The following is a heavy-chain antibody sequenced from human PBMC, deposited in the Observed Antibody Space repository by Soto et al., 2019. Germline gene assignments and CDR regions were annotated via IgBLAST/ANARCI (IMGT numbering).Heavy chain of an antibody. V-gene: IGHV3-30*18. CDR3: AKEDSSGWYLYYYYYMDV. Sequence: QVQLVESGGGVVQPGRSLRLSCAASGFTFSSYGMHWVRQAPGKGLEWVAGISYDGSNKYYADSVKGRFTISRDNSKNTLYLQMNSLRAEDTAVYYCAKEDSSGWYLYYYYYMDVWGKGTTVTVSS. CDR1: GFTFSSYG. CDR2: ISYDGSNK. D-gene: IGHD6-19*01. J-gene: IGHJ6*03.